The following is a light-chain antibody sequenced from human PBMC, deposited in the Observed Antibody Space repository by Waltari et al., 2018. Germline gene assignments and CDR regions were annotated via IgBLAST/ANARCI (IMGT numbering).Light chain of an antibody. CDR3: SSYTSSSTPYVV. V-gene: IGLV2-14*01. Sequence: QSALTQPASVSGSPGQSIPISCTGTSSDVGGYNSVSWYQQHPGKAPKLMIYEVSNRPSGVSNRFSGSKSGNTASLTISGLQAEDEADYYCSSYTSSSTPYVVFGGGTKLTVL. J-gene: IGLJ2*01. CDR1: SSDVGGYNS. CDR2: EVS.